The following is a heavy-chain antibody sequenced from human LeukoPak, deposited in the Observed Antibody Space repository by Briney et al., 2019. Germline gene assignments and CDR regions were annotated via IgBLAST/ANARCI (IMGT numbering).Heavy chain of an antibody. CDR1: GYTFTSYY. J-gene: IGHJ4*02. CDR3: ARGGRITGTTGSFDY. D-gene: IGHD1-20*01. V-gene: IGHV1-46*01. Sequence: ASVKVSCKASGYTFTSYYMHWVRQAPGQGLEWMGIINPSGGSTSYAQKFQGRVTMTRDTSTSTVYMELSSLRSEDTAVHYCARGGRITGTTGSFDYWGQGTLVTVSS. CDR2: INPSGGST.